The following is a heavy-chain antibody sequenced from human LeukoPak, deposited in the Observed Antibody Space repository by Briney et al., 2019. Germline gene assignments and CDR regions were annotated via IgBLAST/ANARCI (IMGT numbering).Heavy chain of an antibody. V-gene: IGHV1-18*01. J-gene: IGHJ4*02. D-gene: IGHD4-23*01. CDR3: ARDRHHDYGGNPPIDY. CDR2: ISAYNGNT. CDR1: GYTFTSYG. Sequence: ASVKVSCKASGYTFTSYGISWVRQAPGQGLEWMGWISAYNGNTNYAQKLQGRVTMTTDTSTSTAYMELRSLRSDDTAVYYCARDRHHDYGGNPPIDYWGQGTLVTVSS.